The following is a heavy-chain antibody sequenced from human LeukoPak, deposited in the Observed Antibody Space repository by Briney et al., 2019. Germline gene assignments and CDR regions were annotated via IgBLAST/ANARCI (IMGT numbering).Heavy chain of an antibody. J-gene: IGHJ4*02. CDR3: ARDYYDSSGYYHEDY. CDR1: GFTFRNYW. CDR2: INSDGSTI. Sequence: GGSLRLSCAASGFTFRNYWMHWVRQVPGKGLVWVSDINSDGSTIRYADSVKGRFTISRDNAKNTLYLQMNSLRAEDTAVYYCARDYYDSSGYYHEDYWGQGTLVTVSS. D-gene: IGHD3-22*01. V-gene: IGHV3-74*01.